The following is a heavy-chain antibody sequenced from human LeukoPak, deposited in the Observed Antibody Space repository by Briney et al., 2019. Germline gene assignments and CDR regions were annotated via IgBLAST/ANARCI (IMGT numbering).Heavy chain of an antibody. J-gene: IGHJ6*03. CDR2: ISGSGGST. D-gene: IGHD3-16*01. CDR3: AKGGGEYYYYYMDV. Sequence: GGSLRLSCAASGFTFSSYAMSWVRQAPGKGLEWVSAISGSGGSTYYADSVEGRFTISRDNSKNTLYLQMNSLRAEDTAVYYCAKGGGEYYYYYMDVWGKGTTVTVSS. CDR1: GFTFSSYA. V-gene: IGHV3-23*01.